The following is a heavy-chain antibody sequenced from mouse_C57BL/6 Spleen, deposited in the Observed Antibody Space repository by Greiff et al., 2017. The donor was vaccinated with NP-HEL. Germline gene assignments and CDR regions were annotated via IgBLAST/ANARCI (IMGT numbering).Heavy chain of an antibody. V-gene: IGHV5-17*01. CDR2: ISSGSSTI. J-gene: IGHJ3*01. Sequence: EVQVVESGGGLVKPGGSLKLSCAASGFTFSDYGMHWVRQAPEKGLEWVAYISSGSSTIYYADTVKGRFTISRDNAKNTLFLQMTSLRSEDTAMYYCARPLVTTGFAYWGQGTLVTVSA. CDR1: GFTFSDYG. D-gene: IGHD2-2*01. CDR3: ARPLVTTGFAY.